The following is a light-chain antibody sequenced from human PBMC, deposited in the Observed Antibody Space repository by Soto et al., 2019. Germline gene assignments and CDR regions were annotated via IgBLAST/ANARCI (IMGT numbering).Light chain of an antibody. CDR1: SSNIGNNY. CDR2: DNN. CDR3: GTWASSLSVVV. Sequence: QSVLTQPPSLSAAPGQKVTISCSGSSSNIGNNYVSWDQQLPVTAPKLLIYDNNKRPSGIPDRFSGSKSGTSATLGITGLQTGDEADYYCGTWASSLSVVVFGGGTKLTVL. J-gene: IGLJ2*01. V-gene: IGLV1-51*01.